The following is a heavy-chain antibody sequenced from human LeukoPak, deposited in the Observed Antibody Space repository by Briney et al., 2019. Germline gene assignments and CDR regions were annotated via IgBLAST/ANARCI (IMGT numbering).Heavy chain of an antibody. Sequence: GGSLRLSCAASGFTFSGSAMHWVRQASGKGLEWVGRIRSKANSYATAYAASVKGRFTISRDDSKNTAYLQMNSLRAEDTAVYYCAKVRYYGSGSYYFDYWGQGTLVTVSS. CDR1: GFTFSGSA. V-gene: IGHV3-73*01. J-gene: IGHJ4*02. CDR2: IRSKANSYAT. CDR3: AKVRYYGSGSYYFDY. D-gene: IGHD3-10*01.